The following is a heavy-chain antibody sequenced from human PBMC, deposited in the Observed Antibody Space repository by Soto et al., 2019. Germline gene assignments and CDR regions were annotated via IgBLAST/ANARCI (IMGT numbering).Heavy chain of an antibody. CDR1: GYTFSSYA. V-gene: IGHV1-69*13. CDR2: IIPIFGTA. Sequence: GASVKVSCKASGYTFSSYAISWVRQAPGQGLEWMGGIIPIFGTANYAQKFQGRVTITADESTSTAYMELSSLRSEDTAVYYCARSGRGSGYYKNYYYYYGMDVWGQGTTVTVS. J-gene: IGHJ6*02. D-gene: IGHD3-3*01. CDR3: ARSGRGSGYYKNYYYYYGMDV.